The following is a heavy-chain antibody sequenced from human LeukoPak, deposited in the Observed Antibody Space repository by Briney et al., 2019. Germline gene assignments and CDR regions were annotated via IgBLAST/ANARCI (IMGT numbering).Heavy chain of an antibody. J-gene: IGHJ4*02. CDR1: GGTFSIYA. Sequence: GASVTVSCKASGGTFSIYAISWVRPAPGQGLEWMGRIIPILGIANYAQKFQGRVTITADKSTSTAYMELSSLRSEDTAVYYCARVRDNYSSSLSDYWGQGTLVTVSS. CDR2: IIPILGIA. CDR3: ARVRDNYSSSLSDY. D-gene: IGHD6-6*01. V-gene: IGHV1-69*04.